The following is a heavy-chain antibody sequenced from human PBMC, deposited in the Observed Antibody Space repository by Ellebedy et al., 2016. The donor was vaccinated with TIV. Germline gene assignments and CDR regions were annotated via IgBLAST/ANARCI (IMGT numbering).Heavy chain of an antibody. J-gene: IGHJ4*02. CDR3: ARDTFTVAADV. CDR2: ISISSSYI. CDR1: GFTFRNYN. V-gene: IGHV3-21*01. Sequence: GESLKISXAASGFTFRNYNMNWVRQAPGKGLEWVASISISSSYIYYADSVKGRFTISRDNAKNSLYLQMNSLRAEDTAVYYCARDTFTVAADVWGQGTLVTVSS. D-gene: IGHD6-19*01.